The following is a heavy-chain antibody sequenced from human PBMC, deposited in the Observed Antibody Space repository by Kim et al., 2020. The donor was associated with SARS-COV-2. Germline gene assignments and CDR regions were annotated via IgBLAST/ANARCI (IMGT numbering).Heavy chain of an antibody. CDR2: IYYTGST. D-gene: IGHD1-20*01. Sequence: SETLSLTCTVSGGSVSSGSYYWSWIRQPPGKRLEWIGYIYYTGSTNYNPSLKSRVAISVDTSKNQFSLKLNSVTAADTAVYFCAREPSAWYFDNWGQGALVTVSS. CDR3: AREPSAWYFDN. V-gene: IGHV4-61*01. CDR1: GGSVSSGSYY. J-gene: IGHJ4*02.